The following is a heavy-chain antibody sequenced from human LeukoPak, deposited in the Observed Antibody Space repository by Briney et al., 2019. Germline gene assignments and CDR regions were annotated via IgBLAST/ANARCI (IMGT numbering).Heavy chain of an antibody. Sequence: PGGSLRLSCAASGFTFSSYGMHWVRQAPGKGLEWVAFIRYNGSNKYYADSVKGRFTISRDNSKNTLYLQMNSLRAEDTAVYYCAKVARVVAAAGGGHYWGQGTLVTVSS. CDR1: GFTFSSYG. D-gene: IGHD6-13*01. CDR3: AKVARVVAAAGGGHY. J-gene: IGHJ4*02. CDR2: IRYNGSNK. V-gene: IGHV3-30*02.